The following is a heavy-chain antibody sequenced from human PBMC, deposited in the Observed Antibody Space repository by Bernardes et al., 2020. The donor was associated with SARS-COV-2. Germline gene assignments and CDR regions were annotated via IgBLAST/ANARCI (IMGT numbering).Heavy chain of an antibody. V-gene: IGHV3-23*01. CDR1: GFTFSSSA. Sequence: GWSLRLSCVASGFTFSSSAVRWVRQAPGKGLEWVSGISASGGTTDYDDSVKGRFTISRDNSKNTLYLQMNSLRTEDTAVYYCGKVTDGYISDWGQGTLVTVSS. J-gene: IGHJ4*02. D-gene: IGHD2-21*01. CDR2: ISASGGTT. CDR3: GKVTDGYISD.